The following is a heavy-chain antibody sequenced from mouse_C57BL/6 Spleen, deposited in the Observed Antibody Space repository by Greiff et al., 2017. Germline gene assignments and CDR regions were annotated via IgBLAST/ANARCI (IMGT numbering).Heavy chain of an antibody. D-gene: IGHD2-1*01. CDR3: ARDNYYYAMDY. V-gene: IGHV3-6*01. CDR2: ISYDGSN. CDR1: GYSITSGYY. J-gene: IGHJ4*01. Sequence: EVQLVESGPGLVKPSQSLSLTCSVTGYSITSGYYWNWIRQFPGNKLEWMGYISYDGSNNYNPSLKNRISITRDTSKNQFFLKLNSVTTEDTATYYCARDNYYYAMDYWGQGTSVTVSS.